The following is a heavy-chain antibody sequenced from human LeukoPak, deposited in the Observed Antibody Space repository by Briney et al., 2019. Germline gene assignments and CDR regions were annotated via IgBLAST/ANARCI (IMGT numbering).Heavy chain of an antibody. J-gene: IGHJ4*02. V-gene: IGHV4-59*01. CDR3: ARVRDSSGYLDY. CDR2: IYYSGST. CDR1: GGSISSYY. D-gene: IGHD3-22*01. Sequence: TSETLSLTCTVSGGSISSYYWSWIRQPPGKGLEWIGYIYYSGSTNYNPSLKSRVTISVDTSKNQFSLKLSSVTAADTAVYYCARVRDSSGYLDYWGQGTLVTVSS.